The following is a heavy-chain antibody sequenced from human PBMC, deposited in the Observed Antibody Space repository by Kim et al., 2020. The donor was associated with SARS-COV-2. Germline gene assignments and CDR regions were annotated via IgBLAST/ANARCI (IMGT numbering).Heavy chain of an antibody. V-gene: IGHV4-4*02. J-gene: IGHJ5*01. D-gene: IGHD2-2*01. Sequence: SETLSLTCAVSGDSISSNYWWTWVRQSPGKGLEWIGEAHQNGETNYNPSLKRRVAMSLDRSKNQFSLKLSSVTAADSATYYCARVPGGCSASSCDFPSWG. CDR1: GDSISSNYW. CDR2: AHQNGET. CDR3: ARVPGGCSASSCDFPS.